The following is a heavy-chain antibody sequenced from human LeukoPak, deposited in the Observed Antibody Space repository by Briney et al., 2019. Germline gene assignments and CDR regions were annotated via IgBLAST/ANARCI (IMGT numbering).Heavy chain of an antibody. Sequence: GGSLRLSCAASGFIFSSFAMNWVRQAPGKGLEWVSSISSSSSYIYYADSVKGRFTISRDNAKNSLYLQMNSLRAEDTAVYYCAELGITMIGGVWGKGTTVTISS. CDR1: GFIFSSFA. D-gene: IGHD3-10*02. CDR3: AELGITMIGGV. J-gene: IGHJ6*04. CDR2: ISSSSSYI. V-gene: IGHV3-21*01.